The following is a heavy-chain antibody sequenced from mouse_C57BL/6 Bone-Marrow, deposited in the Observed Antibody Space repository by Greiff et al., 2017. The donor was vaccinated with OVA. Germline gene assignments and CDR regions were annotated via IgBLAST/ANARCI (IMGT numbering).Heavy chain of an antibody. D-gene: IGHD4-1*01. Sequence: EVKVVESGEGLVKPGGSLKLSCAASGFTFSSYAMSWVRQTPEKRLEWVACISSGGDYIYYADTVKGRFTISRDNARNTLYLQMSSLKSEDTAMYYCTREAWEGFAYWGQGTLVTVSA. CDR1: GFTFSSYA. CDR3: TREAWEGFAY. CDR2: ISSGGDYI. V-gene: IGHV5-9-1*02. J-gene: IGHJ3*01.